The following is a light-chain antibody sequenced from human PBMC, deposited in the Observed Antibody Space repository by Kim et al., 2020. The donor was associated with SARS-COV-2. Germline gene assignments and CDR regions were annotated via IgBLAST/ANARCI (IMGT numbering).Light chain of an antibody. Sequence: DIQMTQSPSSLSASVGDRVTITCQASQDISNYLNWYQQKPGKAPRLLIYDASNLERGVPSRFSGSGSGTDFTFTISGLQPEDFATYYCQQYDNPPRYTFGQGTKLEI. CDR2: DAS. J-gene: IGKJ2*01. CDR3: QQYDNPPRYT. CDR1: QDISNY. V-gene: IGKV1-33*01.